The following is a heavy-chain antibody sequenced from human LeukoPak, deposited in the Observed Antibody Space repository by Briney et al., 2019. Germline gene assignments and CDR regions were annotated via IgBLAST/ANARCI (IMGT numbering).Heavy chain of an antibody. D-gene: IGHD3-3*01. Sequence: SGGSLRLSCAASGFTFSSYWMSWVRQAPGKGLEWVANIKQDGSEKYYVDSVKGRFTISRDNAKNSLYLQMNSLRAEDTAVYYCAREYDFWSGYYPDYWGQGTLVTVSS. CDR1: GFTFSSYW. J-gene: IGHJ4*02. CDR3: AREYDFWSGYYPDY. V-gene: IGHV3-7*01. CDR2: IKQDGSEK.